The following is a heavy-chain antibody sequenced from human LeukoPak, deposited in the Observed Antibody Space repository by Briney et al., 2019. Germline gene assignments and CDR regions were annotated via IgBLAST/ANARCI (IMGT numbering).Heavy chain of an antibody. V-gene: IGHV3-74*01. J-gene: IGHJ5*01. Sequence: PGGSLRLSCAASGLTFSGYWVHWVRQAPGKGLVWVSRIDNDGSSTIYADSVKGRFTISRDNAKNTVHLQMNSLRVDDTAVYYCARDVPHNWLDSWGQGILVTVSS. CDR2: IDNDGSST. CDR1: GLTFSGYW. CDR3: ARDVPHNWLDS.